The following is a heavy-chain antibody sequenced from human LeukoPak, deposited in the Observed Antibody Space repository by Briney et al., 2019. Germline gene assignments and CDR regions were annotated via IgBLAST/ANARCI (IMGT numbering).Heavy chain of an antibody. Sequence: ASVKVSCKXSGYTFISDGITWVRQAPGQGLEWMGWISVYNGNTNYAQKLQGRVTMTTDTSTSTAYMELRSLTSDDTAVYFCARDGYIYGSLDYWGQGTLVTVSS. CDR1: GYTFISDG. CDR3: ARDGYIYGSLDY. V-gene: IGHV1-18*04. D-gene: IGHD5-18*01. CDR2: ISVYNGNT. J-gene: IGHJ4*02.